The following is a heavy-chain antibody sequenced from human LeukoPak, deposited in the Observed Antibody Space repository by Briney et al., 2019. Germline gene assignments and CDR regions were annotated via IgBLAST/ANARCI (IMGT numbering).Heavy chain of an antibody. D-gene: IGHD2-21*02. J-gene: IGHJ4*02. V-gene: IGHV3-23*01. CDR3: ARLSVEVTAIRFDY. CDR1: GFTFSSYG. Sequence: GGSLRLSCAASGFTFSSYGMSWVRQAPGKGLEWVSAISATGGTTHYADSVKGRFTISRDNSKNTLYLQMNSLRAEDTAVYYCARLSVEVTAIRFDYWGQGTLVTVSS. CDR2: ISATGGTT.